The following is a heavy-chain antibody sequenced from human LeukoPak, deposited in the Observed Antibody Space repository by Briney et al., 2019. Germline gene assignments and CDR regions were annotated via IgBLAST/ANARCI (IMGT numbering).Heavy chain of an antibody. CDR1: GGSVSSDNYY. J-gene: IGHJ4*02. V-gene: IGHV4-61*01. CDR2: IYHSGGT. Sequence: SETLSLTCTVSGGSVSSDNYYWSWIRQPPGKELEWIGFIYHSGGTNYNPSFKSRVTISIDTTKNQFSLKLSSVTAADTAVYYCARRNDFFDYWGQGTLVTVSS. D-gene: IGHD3/OR15-3a*01. CDR3: ARRNDFFDY.